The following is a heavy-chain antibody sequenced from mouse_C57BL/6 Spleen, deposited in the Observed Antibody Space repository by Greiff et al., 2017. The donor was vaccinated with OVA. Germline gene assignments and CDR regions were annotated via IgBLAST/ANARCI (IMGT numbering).Heavy chain of an antibody. CDR1: GYAFSSSW. CDR3: ARWGDYDAFDY. V-gene: IGHV1-82*01. Sequence: QVQLQQSGPELVKPGASVKISCKASGYAFSSSWMNWVKQRPGKGLEWIGRIYPGDGDTNYNGKFKGKATLTADKSSSTAYMQLSSLTSEDSAVYFCARWGDYDAFDYWGKGTTLTVSS. J-gene: IGHJ2*01. D-gene: IGHD2-4*01. CDR2: IYPGDGDT.